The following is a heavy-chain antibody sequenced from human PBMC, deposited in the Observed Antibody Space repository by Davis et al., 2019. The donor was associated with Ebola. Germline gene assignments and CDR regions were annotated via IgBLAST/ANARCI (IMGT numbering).Heavy chain of an antibody. CDR3: ARDIAMDV. V-gene: IGHV3-48*02. D-gene: IGHD2-21*01. CDR2: ISSSGGTI. CDR1: GFTFSSFS. Sequence: GGSLRLSCAASGFTFSSFSINWVRQAPGKGLEWVSYISSSGGTIYYADSVKGRFTISRDNGKNSVYLQMNSLKDEDTAIYYCARDIAMDVWGQGTTVTVSS. J-gene: IGHJ6*02.